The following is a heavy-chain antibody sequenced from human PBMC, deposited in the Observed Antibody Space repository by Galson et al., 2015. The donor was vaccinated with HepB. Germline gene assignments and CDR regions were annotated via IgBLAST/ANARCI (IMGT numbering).Heavy chain of an antibody. J-gene: IGHJ4*02. CDR2: IWYDGSNE. CDR1: GFTFSSYA. D-gene: IGHD2-21*01. Sequence: LRLSCAASGFTFSSYAMHWVRQAPGKGLEWVAVIWYDGSNEDYGDSVKGRFTISRDNSKNTLFLQMNSLRAEDTALYYCATTGCVGNCLQYYFDFWGQGTLVTVSS. CDR3: ATTGCVGNCLQYYFDF. V-gene: IGHV3-33*08.